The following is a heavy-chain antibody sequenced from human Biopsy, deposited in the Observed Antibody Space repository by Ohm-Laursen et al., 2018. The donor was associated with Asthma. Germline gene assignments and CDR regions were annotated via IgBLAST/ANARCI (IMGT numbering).Heavy chain of an antibody. CDR3: ARHDHRWDTYADF. D-gene: IGHD2-2*01. V-gene: IGHV4-39*01. Sequence: GTLSLTCTVSGASITSSAYYWGWIRQPPGKGLEWIGCMYYGETTYYSPSLKNHFTISVDTSKNQFSLLLVSVTAADTAVYYCARHDHRWDTYADFWGQGTLVTVSS. CDR2: MYYGETT. J-gene: IGHJ4*02. CDR1: GASITSSAYY.